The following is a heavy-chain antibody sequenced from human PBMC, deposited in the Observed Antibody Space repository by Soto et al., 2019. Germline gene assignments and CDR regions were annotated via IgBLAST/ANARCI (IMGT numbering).Heavy chain of an antibody. CDR3: AKPSGQYSSGWNPDY. Sequence: QVQLVESGGGVVQPGRSLRLSCAASRFTFSSYGMHWVRQAPGKGLEWVAVISYDGSNKYYADSVKGRFTISRDNSKNTLYLQMNILRAEDTAVYYCAKPSGQYSSGWNPDYWGQGTLVTVSS. V-gene: IGHV3-30*18. D-gene: IGHD6-19*01. J-gene: IGHJ4*02. CDR2: ISYDGSNK. CDR1: RFTFSSYG.